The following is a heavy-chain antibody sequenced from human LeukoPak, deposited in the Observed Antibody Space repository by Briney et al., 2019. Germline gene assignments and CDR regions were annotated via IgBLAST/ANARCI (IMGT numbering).Heavy chain of an antibody. D-gene: IGHD2-2*01. CDR1: GFTFSTYG. V-gene: IGHV3-33*05. J-gene: IGHJ6*03. Sequence: PGRSLRLSCAASGFTFSTYGMHWVRQAPGKGLEWVAVISYDGSNKYYADSVKGRFTISRDNFQNTLYLQMNSLTAEDTAVYYCAKDPMGCSSTSCYYYYYYMDVWGKGTTVTVSS. CDR2: ISYDGSNK. CDR3: AKDPMGCSSTSCYYYYYYMDV.